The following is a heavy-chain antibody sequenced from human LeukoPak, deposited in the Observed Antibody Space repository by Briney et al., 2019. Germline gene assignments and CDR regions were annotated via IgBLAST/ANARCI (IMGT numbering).Heavy chain of an antibody. Sequence: PGGSLRLSCVASGFTFTNYAMSWVRQAPGKGLEWVANIKQDGSEKYYVDSVKGRFTISRDNAKNSLYLQMNSLRAEDTAVYYCARASAAGFLYYYYYYMDVWGKGTTVTVSS. J-gene: IGHJ6*03. CDR3: ARASAAGFLYYYYYYMDV. D-gene: IGHD6-19*01. CDR1: GFTFTNYA. V-gene: IGHV3-7*01. CDR2: IKQDGSEK.